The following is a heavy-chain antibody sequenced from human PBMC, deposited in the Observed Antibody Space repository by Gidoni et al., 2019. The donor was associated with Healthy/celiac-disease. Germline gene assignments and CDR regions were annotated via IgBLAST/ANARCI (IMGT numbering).Heavy chain of an antibody. D-gene: IGHD1-26*01. V-gene: IGHV3-30*18. Sequence: QVQLVESGGGVVQPGRSLRLSCAASGFTFSSYGMHWVRQAPGKGLEWVAVISYDGSNKYYADSVKGRFTISRDNSKNTLYLQMNSLRAEDTAVYYCAKDMIYLYSGSIPSDDYWGQGTLVTVSS. CDR3: AKDMIYLYSGSIPSDDY. CDR1: GFTFSSYG. J-gene: IGHJ4*02. CDR2: ISYDGSNK.